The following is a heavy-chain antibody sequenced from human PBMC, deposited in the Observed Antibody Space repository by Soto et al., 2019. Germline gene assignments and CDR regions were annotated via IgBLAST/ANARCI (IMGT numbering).Heavy chain of an antibody. J-gene: IGHJ4*01. CDR3: ATGLLRYYAY. D-gene: IGHD3-9*01. CDR1: EIKFRRAW. V-gene: IGHV3-15*01. Sequence: TGGSKRLSCAAAEIKFRRAWMSWVRQAPGKGLEWVGRIKSKFDGETIDYAAPVKGRFTISRDDSKNIVYLQMNSLNTEDTAVYYCATGLLRYYAYWGHGTLVTVSS. CDR2: IKSKFDGETI.